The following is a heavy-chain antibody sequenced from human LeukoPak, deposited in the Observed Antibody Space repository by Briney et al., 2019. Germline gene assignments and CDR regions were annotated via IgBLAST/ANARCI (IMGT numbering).Heavy chain of an antibody. CDR2: INHTGNT. D-gene: IGHD5-12*01. Sequence: GSLRLSCVASGFTFTDYFMSWVRQPPGKGLEWIGEINHTGNTNYNPSPKSRVSISLDTSKNQFSLNLNSVTAADTAVYYCARREVVDIVPTIPLSDYWGLGSLVIVSS. J-gene: IGHJ4*02. CDR1: GFTFTDYF. CDR3: ARREVVDIVPTIPLSDY. V-gene: IGHV4-34*01.